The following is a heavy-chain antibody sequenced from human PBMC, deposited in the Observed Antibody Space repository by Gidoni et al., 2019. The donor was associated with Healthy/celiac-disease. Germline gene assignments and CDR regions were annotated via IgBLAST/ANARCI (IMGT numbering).Heavy chain of an antibody. V-gene: IGHV3-13*01. Sequence: EVQLVESGGGLVQPGGSLRLSCAASGFTFSSYDMHWVRQATGKGLEWVSAMGTAGDTYYPGSVKGRFTISREKAKNSLYLQMNSLRAGDTAVYYCAMGGSSQPVVWGQGTTVTVSS. CDR1: GFTFSSYD. CDR2: MGTAGDT. D-gene: IGHD6-13*01. J-gene: IGHJ6*02. CDR3: AMGGSSQPVV.